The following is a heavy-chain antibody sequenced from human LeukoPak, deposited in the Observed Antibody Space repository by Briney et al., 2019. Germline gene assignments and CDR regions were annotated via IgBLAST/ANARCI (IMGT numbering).Heavy chain of an antibody. Sequence: ASVKVSCKVSGCTLTELTMHWVRQAPGKGLEWRGGFDPEDGETIYAQKFQGRVTMTEDTSTDTAYMELSSLRSEDTAVYYCARLPKYSRPLDYWRQGTRVTVSS. J-gene: IGHJ4*02. CDR1: GCTLTELT. D-gene: IGHD6-6*01. CDR2: FDPEDGET. CDR3: ARLPKYSRPLDY. V-gene: IGHV1-24*01.